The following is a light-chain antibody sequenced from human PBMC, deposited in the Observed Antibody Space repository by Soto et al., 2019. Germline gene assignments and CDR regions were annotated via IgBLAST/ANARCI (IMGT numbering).Light chain of an antibody. CDR3: LQHKSYPRT. J-gene: IGKJ1*01. V-gene: IGKV1-17*03. Sequence: DIQRTQSXSXXXXXVXXIVXMTXXASQDISNFLVWFQQRPGKVPKRLMYSANRLESGVPSRFSGSGPGTEFTLTISSLQPEDFATYYCLQHKSYPRTFGQGTKVDIK. CDR1: QDISNF. CDR2: SAN.